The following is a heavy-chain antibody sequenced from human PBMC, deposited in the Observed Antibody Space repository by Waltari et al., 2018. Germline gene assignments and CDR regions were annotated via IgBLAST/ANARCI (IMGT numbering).Heavy chain of an antibody. Sequence: QVRLDQWGAGLLKPSETLSLTCAVYGGSFSGYYWRWIRRSPEKGLEWIGEITHTGKTNYNPSLRGRITMSVDTSKNQFSLKMTSVTAADTAVYYCARERQLELGRTGVFDPWSRGTPVTVSS. D-gene: IGHD1-7*01. CDR1: GGSFSGYY. CDR2: ITHTGKT. J-gene: IGHJ5*02. CDR3: ARERQLELGRTGVFDP. V-gene: IGHV4-34*01.